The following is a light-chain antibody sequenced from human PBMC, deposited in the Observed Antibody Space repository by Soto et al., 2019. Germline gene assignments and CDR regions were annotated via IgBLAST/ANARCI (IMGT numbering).Light chain of an antibody. Sequence: QSALAQPASLSGSPGQSITISCTGTSSDIGAYDYVSWFQQHPGKAPKLMISEVNNRPSGVSNRFSGSKSGNTAYLTISGLQVEDEAEYFCFSFTTPSPHVFGPGTKVTVL. CDR1: SSDIGAYDY. J-gene: IGLJ1*01. V-gene: IGLV2-14*01. CDR2: EVN. CDR3: FSFTTPSPHV.